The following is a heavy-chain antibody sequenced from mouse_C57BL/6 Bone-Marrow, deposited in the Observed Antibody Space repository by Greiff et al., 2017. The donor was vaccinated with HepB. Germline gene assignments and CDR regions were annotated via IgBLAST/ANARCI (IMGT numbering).Heavy chain of an antibody. J-gene: IGHJ3*01. CDR2: ISNGGGST. V-gene: IGHV5-12*01. CDR3: ARDYYGSRAAY. Sequence: EVHLVESGGGLVQPGGSLKLSCAASGFTFSDYYMYWVRQTPEKRLEWVAYISNGGGSTYYPDTVKGRFTISRDNAKNTLYLQMSRLKSEDTAMYYCARDYYGSRAAYWGQGTLVTVSA. D-gene: IGHD1-1*01. CDR1: GFTFSDYY.